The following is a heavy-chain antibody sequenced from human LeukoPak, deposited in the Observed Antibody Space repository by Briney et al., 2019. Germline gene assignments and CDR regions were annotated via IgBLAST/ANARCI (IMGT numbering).Heavy chain of an antibody. CDR2: INPNSGGT. CDR1: GYTFTGYY. V-gene: IGHV1-2*02. Sequence: ASVTVSCKASGYTFTGYYMHWVRQAPGQGLEWMGWINPNSGGTNYAQKFQGRVTMTRDTSISTAYMELSRLRSDDTAVYYCASQYSSGWYAPDYWGQGTLVTVSS. J-gene: IGHJ4*02. D-gene: IGHD6-19*01. CDR3: ASQYSSGWYAPDY.